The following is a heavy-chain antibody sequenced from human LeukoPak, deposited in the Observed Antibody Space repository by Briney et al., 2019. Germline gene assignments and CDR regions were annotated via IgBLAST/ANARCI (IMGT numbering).Heavy chain of an antibody. CDR3: AKDKGYSGYATFFDY. V-gene: IGHV3-9*03. Sequence: SLRLSCAASGFTFDDYATHWVRQAPGKGLEWVSGISWNSGSIGYADSVKGRFTISRDNAKNSLYLQMNSLRAEDMALYYCAKDKGYSGYATFFDYWGQGTLVTVSS. CDR1: GFTFDDYA. J-gene: IGHJ4*02. CDR2: ISWNSGSI. D-gene: IGHD5-12*01.